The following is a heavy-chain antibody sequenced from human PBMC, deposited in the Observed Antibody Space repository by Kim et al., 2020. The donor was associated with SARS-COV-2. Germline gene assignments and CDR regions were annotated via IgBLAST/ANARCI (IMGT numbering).Heavy chain of an antibody. Sequence: GGSLRLSCAASGFTFSSYGMHWVRQAPGKGLEWVAVIWYDGSNKYYADSVKGRFTISRDNSKNTLYLQMNSLRAEDTAVYYCARDRLNTAMVTIGMDVWGQGTTVTVSS. CDR1: GFTFSSYG. J-gene: IGHJ6*02. CDR2: IWYDGSNK. V-gene: IGHV3-33*01. CDR3: ARDRLNTAMVTIGMDV. D-gene: IGHD5-18*01.